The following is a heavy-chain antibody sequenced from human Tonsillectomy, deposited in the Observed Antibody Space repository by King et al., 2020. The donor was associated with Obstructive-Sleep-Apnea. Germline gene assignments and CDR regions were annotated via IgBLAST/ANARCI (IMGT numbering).Heavy chain of an antibody. J-gene: IGHJ4*02. V-gene: IGHV4-59*01. Sequence: PLQESGPGLVRPSETLSLTCTVSGGSISSYHWSWLRQPPGKGLEWIGSIYYSGSTNNNPSLRSRVTISVDTSKNQFSLKLSSVTAADTAVYYCASRANTYGLYYFDYWGQGTLVTVSS. CDR2: IYYSGST. D-gene: IGHD5-18*01. CDR3: ASRANTYGLYYFDY. CDR1: GGSISSYH.